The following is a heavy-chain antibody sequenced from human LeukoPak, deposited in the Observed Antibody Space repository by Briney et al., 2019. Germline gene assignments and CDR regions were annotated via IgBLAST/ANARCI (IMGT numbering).Heavy chain of an antibody. Sequence: ASVKVSCKASGDSFSNYGFAWVRQAPGQGLEWMGWNSADSGDRYYAQNFQHRVTMTTDTSTTTGYMELRSLRSDDTAVYYCASGSYLWGGMDVWGQGTTVTVSS. CDR1: GDSFSNYG. D-gene: IGHD1-26*01. V-gene: IGHV1-18*01. J-gene: IGHJ6*02. CDR2: NSADSGDR. CDR3: ASGSYLWGGMDV.